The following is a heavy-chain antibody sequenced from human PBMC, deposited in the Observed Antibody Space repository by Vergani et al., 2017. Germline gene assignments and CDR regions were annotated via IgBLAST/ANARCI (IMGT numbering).Heavy chain of an antibody. CDR2: TSYDGSNK. V-gene: IGHV3-30*18. D-gene: IGHD2-2*01. CDR3: AKDEGYCRSISGHKRVLCMDV. Sequence: QVQLVASGGGVVQPGRSLRLSCAASGFTFSSYGMHWVRQAPGKGLEWVSVTSYDGSNKYYADSVKGRITISRDNSKNTLYLQMNSLRAEDTAVYYCAKDEGYCRSISGHKRVLCMDVWGKGTTVTVSS. CDR1: GFTFSSYG. J-gene: IGHJ6*03.